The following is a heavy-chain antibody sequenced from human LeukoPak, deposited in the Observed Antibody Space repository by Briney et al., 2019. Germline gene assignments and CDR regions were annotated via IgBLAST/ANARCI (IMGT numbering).Heavy chain of an antibody. V-gene: IGHV3-74*01. J-gene: IGHJ4*02. Sequence: PGGSLRLSCAASGFTFSSYWMHWVRQAPGKGLVWVSRINSDGSSTSYADSVKGRFTISRDNAKDTLYLQMDSLRAEDTAVYYCARARWELLLGNYWGQGTLVTVSS. D-gene: IGHD1-26*01. CDR2: INSDGSST. CDR1: GFTFSSYW. CDR3: ARARWELLLGNY.